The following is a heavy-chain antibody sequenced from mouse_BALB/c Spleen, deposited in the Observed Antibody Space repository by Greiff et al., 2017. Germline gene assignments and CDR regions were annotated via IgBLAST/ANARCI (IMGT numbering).Heavy chain of an antibody. CDR2: ISSGGSYT. CDR3: ARHDYDGFDY. Sequence: EVQVVESGGDLVKPGGSLKLSCAASGFTFSSYGMSWVRQTPDKRLEWVATISSGGSYTYYPDSVKGRFTISRDNAKNTLYLQMSSLKSEDTAMYYCARHDYDGFDYWGQGTTLTVSS. CDR1: GFTFSSYG. J-gene: IGHJ2*01. V-gene: IGHV5-6*01. D-gene: IGHD2-4*01.